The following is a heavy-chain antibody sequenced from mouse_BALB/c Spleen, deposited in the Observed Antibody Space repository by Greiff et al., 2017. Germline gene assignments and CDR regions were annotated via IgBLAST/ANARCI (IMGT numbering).Heavy chain of an antibody. Sequence: VQLQQPGAELVKPGASVKLSCKASGYTFTSYWMHWVKQRPGQGLEWIGEINPSNGRTNYNEKFKSKATLTVDKSSSTAYMQLSSLTSEDSAVYYCARFYDGYFDYWGQGTTLTVSS. V-gene: IGHV1S81*02. D-gene: IGHD2-3*01. CDR1: GYTFTSYW. CDR2: INPSNGRT. J-gene: IGHJ2*01. CDR3: ARFYDGYFDY.